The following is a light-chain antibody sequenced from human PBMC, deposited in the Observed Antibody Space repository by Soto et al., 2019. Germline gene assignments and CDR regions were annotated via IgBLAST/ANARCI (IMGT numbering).Light chain of an antibody. CDR1: QSISSW. V-gene: IGKV1-5*03. Sequence: DIQMTQSPSTMSASVGDRVTITCRASQSISSWLAWYQQKPGKAPKFLIYKASTLESGVPSRFSGSGSGTEFTLTISSVQPDDFATYYCQQYDNLPRVVTFGQGTKVDIK. CDR3: QQYDNLPRVVT. J-gene: IGKJ1*01. CDR2: KAS.